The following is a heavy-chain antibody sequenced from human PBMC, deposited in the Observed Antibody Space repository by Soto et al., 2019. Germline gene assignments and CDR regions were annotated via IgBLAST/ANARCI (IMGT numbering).Heavy chain of an antibody. CDR1: GYTFTSYG. V-gene: IGHV1-18*01. CDR3: ARSIRYFDWSYIGNAFDI. J-gene: IGHJ3*02. CDR2: ISAYNGNT. Sequence: GASVKVSCKASGYTFTSYGIIWVRQAPGQGLEWMGWISAYNGNTNYAQKLQGRVTMTTDTSTSTAYMELRSLRSDDTAVYYCARSIRYFDWSYIGNAFDIWGQGTMVTVSS. D-gene: IGHD3-9*01.